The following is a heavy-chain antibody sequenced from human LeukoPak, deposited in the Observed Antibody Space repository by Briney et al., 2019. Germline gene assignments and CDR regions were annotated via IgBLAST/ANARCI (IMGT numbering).Heavy chain of an antibody. Sequence: SETLSLTCTVSGYSVSSDYYWGWIRQPPGKGLEWIGNIYHSGSTYYNPSLKSRVTISVDTSKNQFSLKLRSVTAADTAVYYCARTVPWFGQLSNYFDYWGQGALVSVSS. CDR3: ARTVPWFGQLSNYFDY. D-gene: IGHD3-10*01. V-gene: IGHV4-38-2*02. J-gene: IGHJ4*02. CDR2: IYHSGST. CDR1: GYSVSSDYY.